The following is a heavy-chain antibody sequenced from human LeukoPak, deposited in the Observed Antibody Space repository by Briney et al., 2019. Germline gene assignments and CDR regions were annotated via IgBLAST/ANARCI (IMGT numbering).Heavy chain of an antibody. J-gene: IGHJ4*02. D-gene: IGHD5-18*01. CDR3: AKASNPYSYGPYWFDY. Sequence: PGGSLRLSCAASGFTFSSYAMSWVRQAPGKGLEWVSAISGSGGSTFYADYVKGRFTISRDKSKNTLYLDMNSLRAEDTAVYYCAKASNPYSYGPYWFDYWGQGTLVTVSS. CDR2: ISGSGGST. CDR1: GFTFSSYA. V-gene: IGHV3-23*01.